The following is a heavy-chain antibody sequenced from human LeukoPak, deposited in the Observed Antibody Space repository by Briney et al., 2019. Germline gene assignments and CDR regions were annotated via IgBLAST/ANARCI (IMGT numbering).Heavy chain of an antibody. D-gene: IGHD5-12*01. V-gene: IGHV3-21*01. J-gene: IGHJ4*02. CDR2: ISSSSSYV. CDR3: ARGPTIKGNY. Sequence: GGSLRLSCAASGFTFSSYSMNWVRQAPGKGLEWVSSISSSSSYVYYADSVKGRFTISRDNAKNSLYLQMNSLRAEDTAVYYCARGPTIKGNYWGQGTLVTVSS. CDR1: GFTFSSYS.